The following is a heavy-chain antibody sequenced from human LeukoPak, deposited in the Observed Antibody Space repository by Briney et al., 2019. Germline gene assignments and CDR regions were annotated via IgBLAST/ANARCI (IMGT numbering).Heavy chain of an antibody. CDR3: AKTKYSSGWYGDVDY. CDR2: ISGSGGST. Sequence: GGSLRLSCAASGFTFSSYAMSWVRQAPGKGLEWVSAISGSGGSTYYADSVKGRFTISRDNSKNTLYLQMNSLRAEDTAVYYCAKTKYSSGWYGDVDYWGQGTLVTVSS. V-gene: IGHV3-23*01. J-gene: IGHJ4*02. CDR1: GFTFSSYA. D-gene: IGHD6-19*01.